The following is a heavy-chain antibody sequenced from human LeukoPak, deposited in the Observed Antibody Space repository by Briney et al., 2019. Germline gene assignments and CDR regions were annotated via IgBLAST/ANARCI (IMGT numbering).Heavy chain of an antibody. D-gene: IGHD3-10*02. Sequence: GGSLRLSCAASAFSVSSNYMKWVRQAPEKGLEWVSVIYSGDSTCYADSVKGRFTISRDNSKNTLYLQMNSLRAEDTAVYYCAELGITMIGGVWGKGTTVTISS. CDR3: AELGITMIGGV. J-gene: IGHJ6*04. CDR2: IYSGDST. CDR1: AFSVSSNY. V-gene: IGHV3-53*01.